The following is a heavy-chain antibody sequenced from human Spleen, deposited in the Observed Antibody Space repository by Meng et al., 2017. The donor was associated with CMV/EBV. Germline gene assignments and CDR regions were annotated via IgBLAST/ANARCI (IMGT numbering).Heavy chain of an antibody. CDR3: AKARAGTVYVFDI. Sequence: GESLKISCAASGFTFSNAWMSWVRQAPGKGLEWVGRIKSKTDGGTTDYAAPVKGRFTISRDNSKNTLYLQMNSLRAEDTAVYYCAKARAGTVYVFDIWGQGTMVTVSS. V-gene: IGHV3-15*01. J-gene: IGHJ3*02. CDR2: IKSKTDGGTT. D-gene: IGHD1/OR15-1a*01. CDR1: GFTFSNAW.